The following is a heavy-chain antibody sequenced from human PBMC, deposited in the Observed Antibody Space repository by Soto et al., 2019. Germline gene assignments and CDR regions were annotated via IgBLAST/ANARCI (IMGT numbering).Heavy chain of an antibody. CDR3: AKDRDPYYYYYLMDV. J-gene: IGHJ6*02. V-gene: IGHV3-30*18. CDR1: GFDFDTYG. CDR2: MSYDGSKI. Sequence: ILSCESSGFDFDTYGMHWIRQGAGQGLEWVATMSYDGSKIYYRDSVRGRFSISRDDSKRTLYLQMNSLRAEDTAVYYCAKDRDPYYYYYLMDVGGQGTTVTV.